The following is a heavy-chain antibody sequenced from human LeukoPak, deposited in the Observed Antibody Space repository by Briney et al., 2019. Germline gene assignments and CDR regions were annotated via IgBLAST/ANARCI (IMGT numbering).Heavy chain of an antibody. V-gene: IGHV4-59*11. D-gene: IGHD3-22*01. CDR1: GGSISSHY. J-gene: IGHJ5*02. Sequence: SETLSLTCTVPGGSISSHYWSWIRQPPGKGLWWIGYIYYSGSTNYNPSPKSRATLSVDTSKNQFSFKLSSLTAADRTVFYCFRGLLLRRDWFDLWGQGTLVTVSS. CDR3: FRGLLLRRDWFDL. CDR2: IYYSGST.